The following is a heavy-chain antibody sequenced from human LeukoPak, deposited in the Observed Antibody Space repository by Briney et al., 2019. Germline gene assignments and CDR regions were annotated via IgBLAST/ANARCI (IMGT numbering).Heavy chain of an antibody. Sequence: PSETLSLTCTVSGYSISSGYYWGWIRQPPGKGLEWIGSIYPSGSTYYNPSLKSRVTISVDTSKNQFSLKLSSVTAADTAVYYCARDGGPYNWFDPWGQGTLVTVSS. V-gene: IGHV4-38-2*02. CDR1: GYSISSGYY. D-gene: IGHD2-15*01. J-gene: IGHJ5*02. CDR3: ARDGGPYNWFDP. CDR2: IYPSGST.